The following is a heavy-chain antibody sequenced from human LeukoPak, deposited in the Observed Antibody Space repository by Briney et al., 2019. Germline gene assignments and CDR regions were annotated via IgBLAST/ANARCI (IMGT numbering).Heavy chain of an antibody. CDR2: IYPGDSDT. CDR3: ARRSDSSGYLNYSDY. D-gene: IGHD3-22*01. V-gene: IGHV5-51*01. CDR1: GYSFTSYW. Sequence: GESLKISCKGSGYSFTSYWIGWVRQMPGKGLEWMGIIYPGDSDTRYSPSFQGQVTISADKSISTAYLQWSSLKASDTAMYYCARRSDSSGYLNYSDYWGQGTLVTVSS. J-gene: IGHJ4*02.